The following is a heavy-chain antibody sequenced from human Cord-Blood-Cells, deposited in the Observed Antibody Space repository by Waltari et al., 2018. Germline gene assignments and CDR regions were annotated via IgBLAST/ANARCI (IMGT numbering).Heavy chain of an antibody. CDR1: GFPFSSHA. D-gene: IGHD6-13*01. J-gene: IGHJ6*03. CDR2: ISGSGGST. Sequence: EVQLLESGGGLVQPGGSLRLACAAPGFPFSSHAMSGVRQAPATGLEWVSAISGSGGSTYYADAVKGRFTISRDNSKNTLYLQMNSLRAEDTAVYYCAKSLDSSSWYYYYYYMDVWGKGTTVTVSS. CDR3: AKSLDSSSWYYYYYYMDV. V-gene: IGHV3-23*01.